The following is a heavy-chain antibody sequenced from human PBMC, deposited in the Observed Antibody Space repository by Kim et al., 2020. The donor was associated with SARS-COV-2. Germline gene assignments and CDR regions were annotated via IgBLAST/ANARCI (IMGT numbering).Heavy chain of an antibody. Sequence: SETLSLTCTVSGGSISSGSYYWSWIRQPAGKGLEWIGRIYTSGSTNYNPSLKSRVTISVDTSKNQFSLKLSSVTAADTAVYYCARVAGLNWFDPWGQGTLVTVSS. D-gene: IGHD6-19*01. CDR3: ARVAGLNWFDP. CDR2: IYTSGST. V-gene: IGHV4-61*02. CDR1: GGSISSGSYY. J-gene: IGHJ5*02.